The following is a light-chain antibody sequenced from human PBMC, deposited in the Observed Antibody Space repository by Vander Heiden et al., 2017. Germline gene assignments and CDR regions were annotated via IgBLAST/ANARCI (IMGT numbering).Light chain of an antibody. J-gene: IGLJ1*01. Sequence: QSVLTQPPSVSGAPGQRVPTSCTARSSNNGAGYDVHWCQQLPGTAPKLLIYGNSNRPSGVPDLFSGSKAGTSASLAITGLQAEDEADYYCQSYDSSLSGYVFGTGTKVTAL. V-gene: IGLV1-40*01. CDR2: GNS. CDR1: SSNNGAGYD. CDR3: QSYDSSLSGYV.